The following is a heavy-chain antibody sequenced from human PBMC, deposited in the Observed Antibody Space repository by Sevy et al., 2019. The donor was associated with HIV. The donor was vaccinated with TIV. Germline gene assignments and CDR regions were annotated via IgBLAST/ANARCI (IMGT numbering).Heavy chain of an antibody. V-gene: IGHV5-51*01. D-gene: IGHD5-12*01. CDR1: GYTFTTSW. CDR2: IYPADSET. J-gene: IGHJ4*02. CDR3: ARQDRGRLYY. Sequence: GESLKISCQISGYTFTTSWIAWVRQMPGKGLEWMGIIYPADSETRYSPSFKVQVTISADKSINIAYLQWNSLKASDTAMYYCARQDRGRLYYWGQGTLVTVSS.